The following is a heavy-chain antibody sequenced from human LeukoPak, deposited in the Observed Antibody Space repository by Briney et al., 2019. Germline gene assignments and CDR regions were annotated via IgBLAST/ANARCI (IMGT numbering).Heavy chain of an antibody. D-gene: IGHD3-3*01. CDR1: GYTFTSYA. J-gene: IGHJ4*02. V-gene: IGHV1-46*01. Sequence: GAVKVSCKPSGYTFTSYAMHGVRQAPGQRLEWMGIINHSGGSTSYAQQYQGRVTITRYTSTNTVYLELTILRSEDPAMCCCGRTPTSVSDFWRCYYSGPSFDYWGPGTPVPGSS. CDR2: INHSGGST. CDR3: GRTPTSVSDFWRCYYSGPSFDY.